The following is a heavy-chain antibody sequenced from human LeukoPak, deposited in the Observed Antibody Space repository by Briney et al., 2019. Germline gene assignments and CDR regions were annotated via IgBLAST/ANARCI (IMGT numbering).Heavy chain of an antibody. Sequence: GGSLRLSCAASGFTFSSYGMHWVRQAPGKGLEWVAFIRYDGSNKYYADSVKGRFTISRDNAKNSLYLQLNSLRAEDTAVYYCARGSRFGVVERDAFDIWGQGTMVTVSS. CDR1: GFTFSSYG. CDR2: IRYDGSNK. CDR3: ARGSRFGVVERDAFDI. V-gene: IGHV3-30*02. D-gene: IGHD3-3*01. J-gene: IGHJ3*02.